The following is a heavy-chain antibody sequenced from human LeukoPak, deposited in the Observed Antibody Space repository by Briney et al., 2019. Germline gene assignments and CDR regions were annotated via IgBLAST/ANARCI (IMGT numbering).Heavy chain of an antibody. CDR3: ARADSAGYYYYVY. CDR2: IYYNGIS. V-gene: IGHV4-59*01. J-gene: IGHJ4*02. CDR1: GGSISGYY. D-gene: IGHD3-22*01. Sequence: SETLSLTCTVSGGSISGYYWSWIRQPPGKGLEWIAYIYYNGISNYNPSLKSRVIISVDSSKNQFSLKLSSVTAADTAVYYCARADSAGYYYYVYWGQGTLVTVSS.